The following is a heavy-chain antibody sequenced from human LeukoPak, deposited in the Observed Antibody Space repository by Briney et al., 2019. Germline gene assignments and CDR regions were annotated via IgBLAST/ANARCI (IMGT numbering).Heavy chain of an antibody. CDR1: GFTFSSYS. Sequence: PGGSLRLSCAASGFTFSSYSMNWVRQAPGKGLEWVSYITSSGSTIYYADSVKGRFTISRDNAKNSLYLQMKSLRAEDTAVYYCAREGIAAAGEHWGQGPLVTVSS. V-gene: IGHV3-48*04. CDR2: ITSSGSTI. D-gene: IGHD6-13*01. J-gene: IGHJ1*01. CDR3: AREGIAAAGEH.